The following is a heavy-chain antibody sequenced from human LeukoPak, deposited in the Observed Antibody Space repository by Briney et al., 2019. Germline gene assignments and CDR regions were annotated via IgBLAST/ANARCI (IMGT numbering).Heavy chain of an antibody. CDR1: GGSISSSSYY. V-gene: IGHV4-39*07. D-gene: IGHD1-26*01. CDR3: ARGEGVGATTGFDY. J-gene: IGHJ4*02. Sequence: SETVSLTCTVFGGSISSSSYYWGWIRQPPGKGLEWIGSIYYSGSTYYNPSLKSRVTISVDTSKNQFSLKLSSVTAADTAVYYCARGEGVGATTGFDYWGQGTLVTVSS. CDR2: IYYSGST.